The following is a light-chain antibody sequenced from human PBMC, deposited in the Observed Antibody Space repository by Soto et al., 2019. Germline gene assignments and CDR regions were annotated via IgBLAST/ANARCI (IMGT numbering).Light chain of an antibody. CDR1: SSSIGRNY. J-gene: IGLJ1*01. CDR3: AAWDDSLSGSYV. CDR2: SNN. Sequence: QSVLTQPPSASGSPGQSGTISCSGSSSSIGRNYVYWYQQLPGTAPKLLIYSNNQRPSGVPDRFSGSKSGTSASLAISGLRSEDEADYYCAAWDDSLSGSYVFGTGTKVTVL. V-gene: IGLV1-47*02.